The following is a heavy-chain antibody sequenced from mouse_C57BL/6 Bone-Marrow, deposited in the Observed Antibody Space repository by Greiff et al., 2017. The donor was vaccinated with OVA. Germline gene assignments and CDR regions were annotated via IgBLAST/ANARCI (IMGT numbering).Heavy chain of an antibody. J-gene: IGHJ1*03. V-gene: IGHV1-5*01. Sequence: VHVKQSGTVLARPGASVKMSCKPSGYTFTSYWMHWVKQRPGQGLEWIGAIYPGNSDTSYNQKFKGKAKMTAVTSASTAYMELSSLTNEDSAVYYCTRKGTAVVAEYFDVWGTGTTVTVSS. D-gene: IGHD1-1*01. CDR1: GYTFTSYW. CDR3: TRKGTAVVAEYFDV. CDR2: IYPGNSDT.